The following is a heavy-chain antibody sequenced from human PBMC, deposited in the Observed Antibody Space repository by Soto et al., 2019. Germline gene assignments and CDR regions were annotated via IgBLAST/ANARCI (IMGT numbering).Heavy chain of an antibody. CDR3: ARDLIAADYGMDV. V-gene: IGHV4-59*01. D-gene: IGHD6-6*01. J-gene: IGHJ6*02. Sequence: SETLSLTCTVSGGSISSYYWIWIRQPPGKGLEWIGYIYYSGSTNYNPSLKSRVTISVDTSKNQFSLKLSSVTAADTAVYYCARDLIAADYGMDVWGQGTTVTVS. CDR2: IYYSGST. CDR1: GGSISSYY.